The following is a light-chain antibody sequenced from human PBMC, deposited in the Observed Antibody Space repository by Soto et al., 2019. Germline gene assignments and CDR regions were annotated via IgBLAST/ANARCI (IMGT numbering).Light chain of an antibody. CDR1: QSVSSSY. V-gene: IGKV3-20*01. J-gene: IGKJ1*01. CDR2: DAS. CDR3: QDDCSSPRT. Sequence: EIVLTQSPGPLSLSPGERATLSCSASQSVSSSYLAWYQQKPGQAPRLLIYDASSMATVIPDRCSGSGPGTDFTLTISGLEPKDFAVYYCQDDCSSPRTFGQGTKVEIK.